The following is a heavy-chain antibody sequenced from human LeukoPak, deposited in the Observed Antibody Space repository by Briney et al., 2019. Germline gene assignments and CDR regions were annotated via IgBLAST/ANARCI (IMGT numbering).Heavy chain of an antibody. V-gene: IGHV1-8*02. Sequence: ASVKVSCKASGYTFTSYGINWVRQATGQGLEWMGWMNPNSGNTGYAQKFQGRVTMTRNTSISTAYMELSSLRSEDTAVYYCAREGYSYGHDAFDIWGQGTMVTVSS. CDR3: AREGYSYGHDAFDI. J-gene: IGHJ3*02. D-gene: IGHD5-18*01. CDR2: MNPNSGNT. CDR1: GYTFTSYG.